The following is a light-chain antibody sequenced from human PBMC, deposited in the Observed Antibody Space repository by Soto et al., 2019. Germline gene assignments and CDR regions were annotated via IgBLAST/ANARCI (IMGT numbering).Light chain of an antibody. V-gene: IGLV2-11*01. Sequence: QSALTQPRSVSGSPGQSVTISCTGTSSDVGGYNYVSWYQQHPGKAPKLMIYDVSKRPSGVPDRFSGSKSGNTASLTISGLQAEDEADYYCCSYTTDISPYVFGTGTKLTVL. CDR3: CSYTTDISPYV. CDR1: SSDVGGYNY. J-gene: IGLJ1*01. CDR2: DVS.